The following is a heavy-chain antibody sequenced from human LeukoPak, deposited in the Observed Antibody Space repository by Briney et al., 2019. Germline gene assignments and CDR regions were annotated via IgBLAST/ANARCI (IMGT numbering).Heavy chain of an antibody. CDR1: GGSISSYY. J-gene: IGHJ4*02. Sequence: SETLSLTCTVSGGSISSYYWSWIRQPPGKGLEWIGYIYYSGSTNYNPSLKSRVTMSIDTSKNQFSLKLTSVTAADTATYYCARETSLAGFASGLGFNYWGQGILVTVSS. D-gene: IGHD6-19*01. CDR2: IYYSGST. CDR3: ARETSLAGFASGLGFNY. V-gene: IGHV4-59*01.